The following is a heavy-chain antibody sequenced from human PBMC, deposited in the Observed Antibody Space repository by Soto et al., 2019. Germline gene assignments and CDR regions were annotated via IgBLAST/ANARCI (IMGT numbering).Heavy chain of an antibody. CDR3: AHRVLRTVFGLVTTTAIYFDF. V-gene: IGHV2-5*02. J-gene: IGHJ4*02. CDR2: IYWDDDK. Sequence: QITLNESGPTVVRPTEPLTLTCRFSGFSLTTSGVGVGWIRQSPGKAPEWLALIYWDDDKRYSASLKSRLTITKYTSKNQVVLTVSDLDPTETATYYCAHRVLRTVFGLVTTTAIYFDFWGQGTPFAVSS. D-gene: IGHD3-3*01. CDR1: GFSLTTSGVG.